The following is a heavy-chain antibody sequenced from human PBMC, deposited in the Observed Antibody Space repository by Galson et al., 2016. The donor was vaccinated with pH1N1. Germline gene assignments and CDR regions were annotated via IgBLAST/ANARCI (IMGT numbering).Heavy chain of an antibody. CDR2: ISYSGSA. D-gene: IGHD6-13*01. V-gene: IGHV4-30-4*01. J-gene: IGHJ4*02. CDR1: GGSVSSGDYY. CDR3: ARNIAAAGTYYFDY. Sequence: TLSLTCTVSGGSVSSGDYYWSWIRQPPGKGLEWIGDISYSGSAYYKPSLKSRVTISVDTSKNQFSLKLSSVTAADTAVYYCARNIAAAGTYYFDYWGQGTLVTVSS.